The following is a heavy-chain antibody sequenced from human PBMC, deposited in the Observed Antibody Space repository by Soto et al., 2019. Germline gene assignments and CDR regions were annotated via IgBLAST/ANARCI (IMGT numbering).Heavy chain of an antibody. CDR2: IIPFFKAT. V-gene: IGHV1-69*01. CDR1: GDTFSSHA. J-gene: IGHJ6*02. D-gene: IGHD3-16*01. Sequence: QVQLVQSGAEVKKPGSSVKVSCKASGDTFSSHAISWVRQAPGQGLEWMGGIIPFFKATNNAQRFQGRVTITADDSTSTAYMDLYSLRSEDTAVYYCARDVPLNYYDGTFSYYAMDVWGQGTTVTVSS. CDR3: ARDVPLNYYDGTFSYYAMDV.